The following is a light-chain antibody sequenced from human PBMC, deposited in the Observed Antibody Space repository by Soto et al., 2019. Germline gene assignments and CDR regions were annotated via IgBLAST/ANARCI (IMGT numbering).Light chain of an antibody. Sequence: QSALTQPPSASGSAGQSVTISCTGTSTDVGGYNYVSWYQQHPGKAPKLMIYEVSKRPSGVPDRFSGSKSGNTASLTVSGLQAEDEADYYCSSYRSGGTFVFGSGTKVTVL. CDR2: EVS. CDR1: STDVGGYNY. CDR3: SSYRSGGTFV. V-gene: IGLV2-8*01. J-gene: IGLJ1*01.